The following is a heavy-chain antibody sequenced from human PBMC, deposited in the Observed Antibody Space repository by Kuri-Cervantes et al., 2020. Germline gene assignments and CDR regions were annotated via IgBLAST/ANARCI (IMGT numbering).Heavy chain of an antibody. Sequence: SETLSLTCTVSGDSVSSGSYYWSWIRQPPGKGLEWIGYIYYSGSTNYNPSLKSRVTISVDTSKNQFSLKLSSVTAADTAVYYCARDCFSGGTCYWGQGSLVTVSS. CDR2: IYYSGST. CDR1: GDSVSSGSYY. D-gene: IGHD2-15*01. V-gene: IGHV4-61*01. J-gene: IGHJ4*02. CDR3: ARDCFSGGTCY.